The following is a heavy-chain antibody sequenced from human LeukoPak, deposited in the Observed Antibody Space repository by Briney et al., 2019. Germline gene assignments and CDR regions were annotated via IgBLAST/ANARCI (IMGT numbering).Heavy chain of an antibody. CDR2: INQDGSQK. V-gene: IGHV3-7*05. Sequence: GGSLRLSCAASGFMFNTYWMTWVRQAPGRGLEWVANINQDGSQKYSVDSVKGRFTISRDNAKNSLYLQMNSLRAEDTAVYYCARDTRGVFDYWGQGTLVTVSS. J-gene: IGHJ4*02. CDR3: ARDTRGVFDY. CDR1: GFMFNTYW. D-gene: IGHD1-26*01.